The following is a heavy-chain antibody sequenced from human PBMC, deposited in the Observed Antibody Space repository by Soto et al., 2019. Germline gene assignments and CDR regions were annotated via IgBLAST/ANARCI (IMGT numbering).Heavy chain of an antibody. D-gene: IGHD3-9*01. CDR1: GFSLSTSGVG. Sequence: SGPTLVKPTQTLTLTCTFSGFSLSTSGVGVGWIRQPPGKALEWLALIYWNDDKRYSPSLKSRLTITKDTSKNQVVLTMTNMDPVDTATYYCAPASPDILTGYRWGQGTLVTVSS. CDR3: APASPDILTGYR. V-gene: IGHV2-5*01. J-gene: IGHJ4*02. CDR2: IYWNDDK.